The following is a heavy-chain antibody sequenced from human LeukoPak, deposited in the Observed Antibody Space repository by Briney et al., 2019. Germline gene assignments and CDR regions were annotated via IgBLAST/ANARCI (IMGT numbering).Heavy chain of an antibody. CDR3: ARDLSSYSSGYADY. D-gene: IGHD3-22*01. Sequence: GASVKVSCKASGYTFTSYGFSWVRQAPGQGLEWMGWISAYNGNTNYAQKFQGRVTMTTDTSTSTAYMELRSLRSDDTAVYYCARDLSSYSSGYADYWGQGTLVTVSS. CDR1: GYTFTSYG. CDR2: ISAYNGNT. J-gene: IGHJ4*02. V-gene: IGHV1-18*01.